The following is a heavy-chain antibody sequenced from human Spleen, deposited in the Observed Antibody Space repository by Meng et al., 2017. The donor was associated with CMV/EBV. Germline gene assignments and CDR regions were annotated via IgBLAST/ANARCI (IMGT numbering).Heavy chain of an antibody. CDR3: ARDHGSGYPQATFHYYYGMDV. Sequence: ASVKVSCKASGYTFTAHYFHWVRQAPGQGLEWMGWISTYNGNTEYAQNLQGRVTMTTDTSTSTAYMELRRLRSDDTAVYYCARDHGSGYPQATFHYYYGMDVWGQGTSVTVSS. CDR2: ISTYNGNT. J-gene: IGHJ6*02. D-gene: IGHD3-3*01. V-gene: IGHV1-18*04. CDR1: GYTFTAHY.